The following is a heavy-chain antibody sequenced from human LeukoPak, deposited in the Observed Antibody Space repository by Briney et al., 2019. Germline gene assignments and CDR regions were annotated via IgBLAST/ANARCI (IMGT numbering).Heavy chain of an antibody. Sequence: SETLSLTCTVSGGSISSYYWSWIRQPPGKGLGWIGYIYHSGSTNYYPSLKSRVTISVDTSKNQFSLKLSSVTAADTAVYYCARRGRYCSRTSCYSYFDYWGQGTLVTVSS. CDR1: GGSISSYY. D-gene: IGHD2-2*02. CDR2: IYHSGST. V-gene: IGHV4-59*01. J-gene: IGHJ4*02. CDR3: ARRGRYCSRTSCYSYFDY.